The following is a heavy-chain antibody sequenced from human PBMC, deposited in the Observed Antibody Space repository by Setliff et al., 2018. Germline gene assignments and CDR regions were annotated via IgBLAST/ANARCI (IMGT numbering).Heavy chain of an antibody. V-gene: IGHV4-39*07. D-gene: IGHD6-13*01. CDR2: IYYSGST. Sequence: SETLSLTCTVSGGSISSSSYYWGWIRQPPGKGLEWIGSIYYSGSTYYNPSLKSRVTISVDTSKNQFSLKLSSVTAADTAVYYCARDSAYRSSWYSYSYGMDVWGQGTTVTVSS. J-gene: IGHJ6*02. CDR1: GGSISSSSYY. CDR3: ARDSAYRSSWYSYSYGMDV.